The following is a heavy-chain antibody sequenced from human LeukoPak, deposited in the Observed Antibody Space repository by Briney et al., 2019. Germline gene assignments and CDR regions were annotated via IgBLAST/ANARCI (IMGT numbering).Heavy chain of an antibody. CDR2: IYYSGST. J-gene: IGHJ4*02. CDR1: GGSIRSNY. D-gene: IGHD3-3*01. Sequence: SETLSLTCTVSGGSIRSNYWSWIRQPPGKGLEWIGYIYYSGSTNYNPSLKSRVTISVDTSKNQFSLKLSSVTAADAAVYYCARHTPGGDPLRFLSPWGQGTLVTVSS. CDR3: ARHTPGGDPLRFLSP. V-gene: IGHV4-59*08.